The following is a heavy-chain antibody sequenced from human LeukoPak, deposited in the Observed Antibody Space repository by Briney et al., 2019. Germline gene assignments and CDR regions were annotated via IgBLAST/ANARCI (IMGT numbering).Heavy chain of an antibody. CDR1: GGPISSYY. Sequence: AETLSLTCTVSGGPISSYYWSWIRQPPGKGLEWIGYIYYSGSTNYNPSLKSRVTISVDTSKNQFSLKLSSVTAADTAVYYCASSSEPFDYWGQGTLVTVSS. V-gene: IGHV4-59*08. CDR3: ASSSEPFDY. D-gene: IGHD1-14*01. CDR2: IYYSGST. J-gene: IGHJ4*02.